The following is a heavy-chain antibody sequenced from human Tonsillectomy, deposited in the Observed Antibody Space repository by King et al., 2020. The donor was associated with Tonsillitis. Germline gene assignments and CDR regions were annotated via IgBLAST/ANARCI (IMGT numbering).Heavy chain of an antibody. V-gene: IGHV4-39*01. CDR1: GASISSSAYY. J-gene: IGHJ5*02. D-gene: IGHD4-17*01. Sequence: QLQESGPGLVKPSETLSLTCTVSGASISSSAYYWGWIRQPPGKGLEWIGNIYYIESTYYNPSLKSRVTISVDTSKNQFSLKLSSVTAADTAVYFCASTTLDYGDFWFDPWGQGTLVTVSS. CDR2: IYYIEST. CDR3: ASTTLDYGDFWFDP.